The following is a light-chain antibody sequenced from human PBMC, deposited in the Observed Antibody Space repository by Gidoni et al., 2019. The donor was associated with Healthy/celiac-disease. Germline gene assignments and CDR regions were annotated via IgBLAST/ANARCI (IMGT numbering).Light chain of an antibody. Sequence: IVLTQSPGTRSLSPGERATLSCRASQSVSSSDLAWYQQKPGQAPRLLIYGASSRATGIPDRFIGSGSGTDFTLTISRLEPEDFAVYYCQQYGSSPWTFGQGTKVEIK. V-gene: IGKV3-20*01. CDR1: QSVSSSD. CDR3: QQYGSSPWT. J-gene: IGKJ1*01. CDR2: GAS.